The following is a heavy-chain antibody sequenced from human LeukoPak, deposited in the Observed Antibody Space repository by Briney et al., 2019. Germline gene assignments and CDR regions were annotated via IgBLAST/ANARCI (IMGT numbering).Heavy chain of an antibody. V-gene: IGHV1-2*02. D-gene: IGHD6-19*01. CDR2: INPNSGGT. Sequence: ASVKVSCKASGYTFTGYFMHCVRQAPGQGLECMGWINPNSGGTNYAQKFQGRVTMTRDTSISTAYMELSRLRSDDTAVYYCARVSSIAVAGREAFDIWGQGTMVTVSS. CDR3: ARVSSIAVAGREAFDI. CDR1: GYTFTGYF. J-gene: IGHJ3*02.